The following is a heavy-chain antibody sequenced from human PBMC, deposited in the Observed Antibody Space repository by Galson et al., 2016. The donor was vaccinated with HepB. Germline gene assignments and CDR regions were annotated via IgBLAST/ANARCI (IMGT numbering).Heavy chain of an antibody. D-gene: IGHD2-15*01. CDR1: GFTFSTYS. CDR2: ISSGSTFF. CDR3: ATVVVVAAADGFDI. V-gene: IGHV3-21*01. Sequence: SLRLSCAASGFTFSTYSMNWVRQAPGKGLEWVSSISSGSTFFYYADSVKGRFTIFRDNAKKSLYLQMNSLRGEDTAVSYCATVVVVAAADGFDIWGRGTRVTVSS. J-gene: IGHJ3*02.